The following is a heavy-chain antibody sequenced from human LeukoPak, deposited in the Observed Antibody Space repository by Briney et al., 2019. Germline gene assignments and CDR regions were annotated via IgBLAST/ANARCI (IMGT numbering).Heavy chain of an antibody. D-gene: IGHD3-10*01. V-gene: IGHV4-34*01. CDR3: ARAPGSGIDAFDI. Sequence: PSETLSLTCAVCGGSFSGYYWSWIRQPPGKGLEWIGEINHSGSTNYNPSLKSRITISVDTSKNQFSLKLSSVTAADTAVYYCARAPGSGIDAFDIWGQGTMVTVSS. CDR1: GGSFSGYY. J-gene: IGHJ3*02. CDR2: INHSGST.